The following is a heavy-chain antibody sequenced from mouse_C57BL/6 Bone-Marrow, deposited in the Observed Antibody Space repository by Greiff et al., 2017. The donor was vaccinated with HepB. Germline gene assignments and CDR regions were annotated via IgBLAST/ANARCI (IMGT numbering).Heavy chain of an antibody. Sequence: DVKLVESGGGLVQSGRSLRLSCATSGFTFSDFYMEWVRQAPGKGLEWIAASRNKANDYTTEYSASVKGRLIVSRDTSQSILYLQMNALRAEDTAIYYCARDAPGYYGSSYWYFDVWGTGTTVTVSS. CDR1: GFTFSDFY. J-gene: IGHJ1*03. V-gene: IGHV7-1*01. D-gene: IGHD1-1*01. CDR2: SRNKANDYTT. CDR3: ARDAPGYYGSSYWYFDV.